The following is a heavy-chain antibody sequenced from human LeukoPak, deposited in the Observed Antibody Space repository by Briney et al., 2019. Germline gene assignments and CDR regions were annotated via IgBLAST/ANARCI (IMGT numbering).Heavy chain of an antibody. CDR3: AKDKSGYGNYYYGMDV. J-gene: IGHJ6*02. V-gene: IGHV3-7*01. CDR2: IKQDGSEK. D-gene: IGHD5-18*01. CDR1: GFTFSNYW. Sequence: TGGSLRLSCAASGFTFSNYWMNWVRQAPGKGLEWVANIKQDGSEKYYADSVKGRFTISRDNSKNTLYLQMNSLRAEDTAVYYCAKDKSGYGNYYYGMDVWGQGTTVTVSS.